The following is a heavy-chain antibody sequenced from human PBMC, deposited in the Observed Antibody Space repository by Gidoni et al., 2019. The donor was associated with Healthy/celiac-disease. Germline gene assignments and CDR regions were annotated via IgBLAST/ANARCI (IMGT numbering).Heavy chain of an antibody. D-gene: IGHD3-10*01. J-gene: IGHJ6*03. Sequence: QVQLQQWGAGLLKPSETLSITCAVYGGSFSGYYWSWIRQHPGKGLEWIGEINHSGSTNYTPSLNSRVTISVATSKNQFSLKLSSVTAADTAVYYCARGKTMVQGVIAFYYYYYMDVWGKGTTVTVSS. V-gene: IGHV4-34*01. CDR1: GGSFSGYY. CDR2: INHSGST. CDR3: ARGKTMVQGVIAFYYYYYMDV.